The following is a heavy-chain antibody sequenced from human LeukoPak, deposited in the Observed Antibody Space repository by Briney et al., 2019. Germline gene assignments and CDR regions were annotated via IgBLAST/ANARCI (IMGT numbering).Heavy chain of an antibody. D-gene: IGHD3-10*01. CDR1: GFTFSSYA. V-gene: IGHV3-23*01. CDR2: ISASGGST. CDR3: AKEARTFGDPGHFDY. Sequence: GGSLRLSCAVSGFTFSSYAIRWVRQAPGKGLEWVSVISASGGSTDYADSVKGRFTISRDNFKNTLYLQMNSLRAEDTAVYYCAKEARTFGDPGHFDYWGQGNLVTVSS. J-gene: IGHJ4*02.